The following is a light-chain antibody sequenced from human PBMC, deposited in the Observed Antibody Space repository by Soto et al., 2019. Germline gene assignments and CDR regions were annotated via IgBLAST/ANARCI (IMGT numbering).Light chain of an antibody. V-gene: IGLV2-14*01. CDR3: SSYTSSSPPDV. J-gene: IGLJ1*01. Sequence: QSALTQPASVSGSPGQSSTISCPGTSSDVWGYNYVSWDQQHPGKAPKLMIYELSKRPSGLSTRISGARSVNTASLTISGLQADDEADKYGSSYTSSSPPDVFGTGTKVKVL. CDR2: ELS. CDR1: SSDVWGYNY.